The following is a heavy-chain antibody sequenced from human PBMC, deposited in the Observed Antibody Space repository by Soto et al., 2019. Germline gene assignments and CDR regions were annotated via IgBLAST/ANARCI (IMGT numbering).Heavy chain of an antibody. CDR2: IFSNDEK. V-gene: IGHV2-26*01. J-gene: IGHJ6*02. D-gene: IGHD3-22*01. CDR1: GFSLSNARMG. CDR3: ERLNWFNSSGYNATPGNYNYGMDG. Sequence: SGPTLVNPTETLTLTCTVSGFSLSNARMGVSWIRQPPGKALEWLAHIFSNDEKYYSTSLKSRLTISKYTSKSQVVLTMTNMDPADTATYYFERLNWFNSSGYNATPGNYNYGMDGRGQGTTV.